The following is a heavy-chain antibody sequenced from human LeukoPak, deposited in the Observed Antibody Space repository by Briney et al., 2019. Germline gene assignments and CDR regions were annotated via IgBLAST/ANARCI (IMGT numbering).Heavy chain of an antibody. CDR1: GGSFSDYY. Sequence: PSETLSLTCAVYGGSFSDYYWTWNRQTPGKGLEWIGEMSPSGSSNYNPSLKSRVTISVDTSKNQFSLKLRSVTAADTAVYYCARGRQDVNMILVVMAGVSYYLDVWSKGTTVTVS. CDR3: ARGRQDVNMILVVMAGVSYYLDV. V-gene: IGHV4-34*01. D-gene: IGHD3-22*01. CDR2: MSPSGSS. J-gene: IGHJ6*03.